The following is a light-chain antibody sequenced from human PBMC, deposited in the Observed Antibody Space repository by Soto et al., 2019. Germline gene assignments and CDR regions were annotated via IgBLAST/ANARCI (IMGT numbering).Light chain of an antibody. J-gene: IGKJ2*01. CDR3: LQDYNYPRT. V-gene: IGKV1-6*01. CDR2: AAS. Sequence: AIQMTQSPSSLSASVVDRVTITCRASQDIRNDLGWYQQKPGRAPKLLIYAASTLQTGVPSRFSVSGSGTHFTPPISSLQPGDFTPEYCLQDYNYPRTFGQGTKLEIK. CDR1: QDIRND.